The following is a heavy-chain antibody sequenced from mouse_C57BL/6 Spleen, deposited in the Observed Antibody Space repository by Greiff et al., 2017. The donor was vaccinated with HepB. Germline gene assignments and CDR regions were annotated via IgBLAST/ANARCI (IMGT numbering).Heavy chain of an antibody. V-gene: IGHV1-50*01. CDR1: GYTFTSYW. D-gene: IGHD1-1*02. CDR2: MDPSDSYT. CDR3: ARGNYVNFDY. Sequence: VQLPQPGAELVQPGASVKLSCKASGYTFTSYWMPWVKQRPGQGLEWFGEMDPSDSYTNYNQKFKGKATLTVDTSFSTAYMQRISLASEDSAVYYGARGNYVNFDYWGQGTTLTVSS. J-gene: IGHJ2*01.